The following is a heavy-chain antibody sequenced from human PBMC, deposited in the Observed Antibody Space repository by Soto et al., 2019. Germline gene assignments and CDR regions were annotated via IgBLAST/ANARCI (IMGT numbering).Heavy chain of an antibody. Sequence: EVQLLESGEALVQPGGSLRLSCAASGFTYAMSWVRQAPGKGLEWVSGMSAGVSDTYYADSVKGRFTVSRDDSKNTLYLQMNSLRADDTAVYYCAKQFSSSTWYPFDHWGRGTLVTVSS. D-gene: IGHD6-13*01. V-gene: IGHV3-23*01. CDR3: AKQFSSSTWYPFDH. J-gene: IGHJ4*02. CDR2: MSAGVSDT. CDR1: GFTYA.